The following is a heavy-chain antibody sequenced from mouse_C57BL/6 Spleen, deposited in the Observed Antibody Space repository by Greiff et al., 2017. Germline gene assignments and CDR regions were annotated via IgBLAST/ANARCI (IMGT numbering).Heavy chain of an antibody. V-gene: IGHV2-2*01. Sequence: VKLQQSGPGLVQPSQSLSITCTVSGFSFTSYGVHWVRQSPGQGLEWLGVIWRGGSRYYNAAVISRLSISKDNSKSQIFFKMNILHAEDTAIYYCARRGYYEAMDYWGKGTSVTVSS. CDR3: ARRGYYEAMDY. D-gene: IGHD2-4*01. CDR2: IWRGGSR. J-gene: IGHJ4*01. CDR1: GFSFTSYG.